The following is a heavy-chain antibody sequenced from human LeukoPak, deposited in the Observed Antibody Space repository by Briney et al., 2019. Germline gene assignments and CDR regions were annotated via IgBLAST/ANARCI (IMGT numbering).Heavy chain of an antibody. J-gene: IGHJ6*03. Sequence: GASVKVSCKASGGTFSSYAISWVRQAPGQGLEWMGGIIPIFGTANYAQKFQGRVTMTEDTSTDTAYMELSSLRSEDTAVYYCASRPYDYRPSLYYYMDVWGKGTTVTVSS. CDR3: ASRPYDYRPSLYYYMDV. V-gene: IGHV1-69*06. CDR1: GGTFSSYA. D-gene: IGHD5-12*01. CDR2: IIPIFGTA.